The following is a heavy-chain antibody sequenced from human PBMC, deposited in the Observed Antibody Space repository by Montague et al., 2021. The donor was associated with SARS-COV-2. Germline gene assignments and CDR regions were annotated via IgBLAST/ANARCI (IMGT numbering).Heavy chain of an antibody. V-gene: IGHV4-61*01. CDR2: IYYRGST. Sequence: SETLSLTCTVSGDSVNSGSYYWSWIRQPPGKGLEWIRYIYYRGSTNYNPSLKSRLTLTVDTSKNQFSLKLSSVTAADTAIYYCARERLDCSGTSCYTNGLDVWGQGTMVTVSS. D-gene: IGHD2-15*01. CDR1: GDSVNSGSYY. J-gene: IGHJ6*02. CDR3: ARERLDCSGTSCYTNGLDV.